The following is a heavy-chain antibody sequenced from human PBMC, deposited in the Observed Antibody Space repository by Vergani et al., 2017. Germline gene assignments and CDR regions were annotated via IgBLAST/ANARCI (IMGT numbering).Heavy chain of an antibody. CDR3: AKANPRNSXYDYLYYYHAMDV. D-gene: IGHD5-12*01. V-gene: IGHV3-23*04. CDR2: ISGSGGST. Sequence: VQLVESGGGVVQPGGSLRLSCAASGFTFNHYAMNWVRQAPGKGLEWVSGISGSGGSTYYAGSVKGRFTISRDSSKNTLYLQMNSLSAGDTAVYYCAKANPRNSXYDYLYYYHAMDVGGKGTTVTVSS. J-gene: IGHJ6*04. CDR1: GFTFNHYA.